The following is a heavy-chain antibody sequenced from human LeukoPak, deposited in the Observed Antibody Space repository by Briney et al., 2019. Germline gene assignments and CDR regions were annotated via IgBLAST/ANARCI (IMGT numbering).Heavy chain of an antibody. Sequence: ASVTVSCTSSGYSFTIYYMYWVRQAPGQGLEWMGWINPKSGGTNYAQKFQGRVTMTRDTSVSAVYMELSSLRSDDTAVYYCASLGATTIYYYGMDVWGQGTTVTVSS. J-gene: IGHJ6*02. V-gene: IGHV1-2*02. CDR1: GYSFTIYY. D-gene: IGHD1-26*01. CDR2: INPKSGGT. CDR3: ASLGATTIYYYGMDV.